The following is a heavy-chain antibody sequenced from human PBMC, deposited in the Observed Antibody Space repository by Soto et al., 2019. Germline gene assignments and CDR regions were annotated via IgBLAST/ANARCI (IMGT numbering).Heavy chain of an antibody. V-gene: IGHV1-2*04. Sequence: QVQLVQSGAEVKKPGASVNVSCKASGYTFTGYYMHWVRQAPGQGLEWMGWINPNSGGTNYAQKFQGWVTMTRDTSLSKAYMELSRLRSDDTAVYYCARVGYGGKFFDYWGQGTLVTVSS. CDR3: ARVGYGGKFFDY. J-gene: IGHJ4*02. D-gene: IGHD2-15*01. CDR2: INPNSGGT. CDR1: GYTFTGYY.